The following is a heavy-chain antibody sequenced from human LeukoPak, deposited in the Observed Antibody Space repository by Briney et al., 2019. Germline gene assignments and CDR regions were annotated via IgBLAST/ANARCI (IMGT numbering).Heavy chain of an antibody. D-gene: IGHD6-19*01. CDR2: IIPILGTP. CDR1: GYTFTSYY. J-gene: IGHJ5*02. CDR3: AREGHTSSRGWFVP. V-gene: IGHV1-69*13. Sequence: SVKVSCKASGYTFTSYYMHWVRQAPGQGLEWMGGIIPILGTPNYAQKFQGRVTITADESTSTTHMELRSLRSDDAAVYYCAREGHTSSRGWFVPWGQGTLVTVSS.